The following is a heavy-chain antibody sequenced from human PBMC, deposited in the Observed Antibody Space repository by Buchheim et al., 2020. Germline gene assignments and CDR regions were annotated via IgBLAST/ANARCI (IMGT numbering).Heavy chain of an antibody. CDR1: GFTFSDYY. CDR3: AIANDQLRYFDWLLVLAFDI. V-gene: IGHV3-11*01. D-gene: IGHD3-9*01. CDR2: ISSSGSTI. Sequence: QVQLVESGGGLVKPGGSLRLSCAASGFTFSDYYMSWIRQAPGNGLEWVSYISSSGSTIYYADSVKGRFTISRDNATNSLYLQMNSLRAEDTAVYYCAIANDQLRYFDWLLVLAFDIWGQGT. J-gene: IGHJ3*02.